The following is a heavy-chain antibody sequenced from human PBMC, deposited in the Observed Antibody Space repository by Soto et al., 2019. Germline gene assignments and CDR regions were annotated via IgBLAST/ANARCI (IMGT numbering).Heavy chain of an antibody. CDR2: IYYSGST. J-gene: IGHJ4*02. CDR1: GGSISSSTYY. D-gene: IGHD2-8*01. V-gene: IGHV4-39*01. CDR3: VRQPANHCTKVVCYS. Sequence: SETLSLTCTVSGGSISSSTYYWGWIRQPPGKGLEWIGSIYYSGSTYYNPSLKSRVTISVDTSKNQFSLKLSSVTAADTAVYYFVRQPANHCTKVVCYSWAQGTLLPFSS.